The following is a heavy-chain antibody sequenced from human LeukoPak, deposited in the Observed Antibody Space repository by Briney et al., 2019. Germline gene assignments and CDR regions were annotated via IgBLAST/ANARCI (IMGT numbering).Heavy chain of an antibody. J-gene: IGHJ4*02. V-gene: IGHV3-48*04. CDR3: ARNDYDFWSGYHY. CDR1: GFTLSHFG. D-gene: IGHD3-3*01. CDR2: ISSSSTTI. Sequence: GGSLRLSCAASGFTLSHFGMNWVRQAPGKGLEWVSYISSSSTTIYYADSVKGRFAISRDNAKNSLSLQMNSLRAEDTAVYYCARNDYDFWSGYHYWGQGTLVTVSS.